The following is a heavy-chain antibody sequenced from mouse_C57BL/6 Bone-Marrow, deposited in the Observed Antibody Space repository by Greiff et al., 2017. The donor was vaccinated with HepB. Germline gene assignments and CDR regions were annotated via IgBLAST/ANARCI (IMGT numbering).Heavy chain of an antibody. CDR3: AQGYYYGSRGY. Sequence: LQPGAELVKPGASVKMSCKASGYTFTSYWITWVKQRPGQGLEWIGDIYPGSGSTNYNEKFKSKATLTVDTSSSTAYMQLSSLTSEDSAVYYCAQGYYYGSRGYWGQGTTLTVSS. D-gene: IGHD1-1*01. J-gene: IGHJ2*01. CDR1: GYTFTSYW. CDR2: IYPGSGST. V-gene: IGHV1-55*01.